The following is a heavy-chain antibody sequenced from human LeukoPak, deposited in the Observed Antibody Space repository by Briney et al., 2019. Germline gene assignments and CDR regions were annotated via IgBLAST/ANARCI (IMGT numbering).Heavy chain of an antibody. CDR2: INQDGSEK. Sequence: GGSLRLSCAASGFTFSSYFLTWVRQAPGKGLEWVANINQDGSEKQYVDSVKGRFTISRDNAKNSLYLQMNSLRAEDTAVYYCARDSRPYSSSWYDDDAFDIWGQGTMVTVSS. V-gene: IGHV3-7*01. CDR1: GFTFSSYF. CDR3: ARDSRPYSSSWYDDDAFDI. D-gene: IGHD6-13*01. J-gene: IGHJ3*02.